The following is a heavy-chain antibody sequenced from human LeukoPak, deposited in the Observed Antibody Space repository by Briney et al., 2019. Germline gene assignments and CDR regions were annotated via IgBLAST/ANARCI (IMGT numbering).Heavy chain of an antibody. Sequence: GGSLRLSCTASGFTFGDYAMNWVRQAPGKGLEWVSSISSTSIYIYYADSVKGRFTISRDNAKNSLYLQMNTLRAEDTALYYCARDSSSGYCSSASCLIYYWGQGTLVTVSS. D-gene: IGHD2-2*01. V-gene: IGHV3-21*01. J-gene: IGHJ4*02. CDR3: ARDSSSGYCSSASCLIYY. CDR2: ISSTSIYI. CDR1: GFTFGDYA.